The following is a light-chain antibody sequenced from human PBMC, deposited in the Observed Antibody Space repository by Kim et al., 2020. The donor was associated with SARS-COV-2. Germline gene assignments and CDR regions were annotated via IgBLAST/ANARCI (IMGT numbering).Light chain of an antibody. CDR1: QSVSTS. CDR3: QQYKNWPRT. V-gene: IGKV3-11*01. Sequence: EILLTQSPATLSLSPGQRATLSCRASQSVSTSLAWYQKKPGQAPRLVMYDASNRATGIPVRVSGSGSGTDFTLTISRLESEDFAVYFCQQYKNWPRTFGQGTKVDIK. CDR2: DAS. J-gene: IGKJ1*01.